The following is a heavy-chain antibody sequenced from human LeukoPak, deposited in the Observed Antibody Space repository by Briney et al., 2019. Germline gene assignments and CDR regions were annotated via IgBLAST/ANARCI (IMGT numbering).Heavy chain of an antibody. CDR3: ARVGMTSIADAFDI. J-gene: IGHJ3*02. CDR2: IYHSGST. V-gene: IGHV4-38-2*02. Sequence: SETLSPTCTVSGYSISDGCYCGWIRQPPGRGLERIGSIYHSGSTYYNPSLTSRVTMSVDTSKNQFSLQLSYVTAEDTAVYYCARVGMTSIADAFDIWGQGTMVSVSS. CDR1: GYSISDGCY. D-gene: IGHD2-21*02.